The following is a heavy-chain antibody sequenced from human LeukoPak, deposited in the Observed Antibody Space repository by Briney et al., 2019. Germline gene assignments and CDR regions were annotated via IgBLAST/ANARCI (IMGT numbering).Heavy chain of an antibody. Sequence: GGSLRLSCAASGFAFSSYRMNWVRQAPGKGLEWVSSISSNGDYIYYADSVKGRFTMSRDNAKNSLYLQLSSLRAEDTAAYYCARDRGYTFDLWGRGTLVTVSS. J-gene: IGHJ2*01. CDR2: ISSNGDYI. V-gene: IGHV3-21*01. CDR1: GFAFSSYR. CDR3: ARDRGYTFDL. D-gene: IGHD5-18*01.